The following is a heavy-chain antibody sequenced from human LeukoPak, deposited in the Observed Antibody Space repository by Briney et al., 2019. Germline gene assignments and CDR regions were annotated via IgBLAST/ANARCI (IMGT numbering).Heavy chain of an antibody. Sequence: ASVKVSCKASGYTFTSYGISWVRQAPGQGLEWMGWNSAYNGNTNYAQKLQGRVTTTTDTSTSTAYMELRSLRSDDTAVYYCASVTLTPGYCSGGSCYSFDYWGQGTLVTVSS. CDR3: ASVTLTPGYCSGGSCYSFDY. CDR2: NSAYNGNT. V-gene: IGHV1-18*01. CDR1: GYTFTSYG. D-gene: IGHD2-15*01. J-gene: IGHJ4*02.